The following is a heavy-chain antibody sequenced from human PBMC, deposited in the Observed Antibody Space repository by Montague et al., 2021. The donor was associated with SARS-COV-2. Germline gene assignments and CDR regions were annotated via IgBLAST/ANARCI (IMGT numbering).Heavy chain of an antibody. Sequence: SETLSLTCAASGAPFSGYYWSWIRQPPGKGLEWIGEIRHDGSTNYNPSLKSRITTSVDTSKNRFSLKLDSMTAADTAVYYCARGLGVAVTKRFDYWGQGSLVTVSS. D-gene: IGHD3-22*01. V-gene: IGHV4-34*01. J-gene: IGHJ4*02. CDR3: ARGLGVAVTKRFDY. CDR2: IRHDGST. CDR1: GAPFSGYY.